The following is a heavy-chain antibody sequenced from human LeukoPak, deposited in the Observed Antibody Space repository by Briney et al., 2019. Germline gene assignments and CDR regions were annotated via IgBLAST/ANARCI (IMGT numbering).Heavy chain of an antibody. CDR2: INPSGGCT. D-gene: IGHD6-13*01. CDR3: ARVGVSGRIAAAGTHFQH. J-gene: IGHJ1*01. CDR1: GYTFTSYY. Sequence: ASVKVSCKASGYTFTSYYMHWVRQAPGQGLEWMGIINPSGGCTSYAQKFQGRVTMTRDTSTSTVYMELSSLRSEDTAVYYCARVGVSGRIAAAGTHFQHWGQGTLVTVSS. V-gene: IGHV1-46*01.